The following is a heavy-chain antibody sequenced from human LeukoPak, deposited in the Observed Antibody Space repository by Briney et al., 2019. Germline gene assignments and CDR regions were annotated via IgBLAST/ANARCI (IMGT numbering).Heavy chain of an antibody. CDR3: ARQAYYYGSGSYTYFDY. D-gene: IGHD3-10*01. CDR2: IYYSGTT. CDR1: GGSIRSSSYY. Sequence: SETLSLTCTVPGGSIRSSSYYWGWIRQPPGKGLEWFGSIYYSGTTYYTPSLRSRVTISVDTSKNQFSLKLSSVTAADTAVNYCARQAYYYGSGSYTYFDYWGQGTLVTVSS. V-gene: IGHV4-39*01. J-gene: IGHJ4*02.